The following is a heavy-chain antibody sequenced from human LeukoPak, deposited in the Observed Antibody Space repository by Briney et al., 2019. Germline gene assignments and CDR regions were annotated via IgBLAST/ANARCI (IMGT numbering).Heavy chain of an antibody. CDR1: GSSFTNYW. D-gene: IGHD6-6*01. CDR3: ARRDRTSSYDY. V-gene: IGHV5-51*01. CDR2: IYPRDSDT. J-gene: IGHJ4*02. Sequence: GESLKISCKVSGSSFTNYWIGWVRPLPGKGLEGMGIIYPRDSDTKYSPSFQGQVTISADKAINTAYLQWSSLKASDTATYFCARRDRTSSYDYWGQGTLVTVSS.